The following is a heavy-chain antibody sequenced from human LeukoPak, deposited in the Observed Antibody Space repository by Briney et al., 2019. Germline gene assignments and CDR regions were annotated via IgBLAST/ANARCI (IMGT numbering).Heavy chain of an antibody. V-gene: IGHV3-23*01. CDR1: GFTFSSYA. D-gene: IGHD4/OR15-4a*01. J-gene: IGHJ4*02. CDR2: ISGSGGNT. CDR3: AKDMDYGAPFRGFHY. Sequence: PGGSLRLSCAASGFTFSSYAMTWVRQAPGKGLEWVSSISGSGGNTYYADSVKGRFTTSRDNSKNTLYVQMNSLRAEDTAVYYCAKDMDYGAPFRGFHYWGQGTLVTVSS.